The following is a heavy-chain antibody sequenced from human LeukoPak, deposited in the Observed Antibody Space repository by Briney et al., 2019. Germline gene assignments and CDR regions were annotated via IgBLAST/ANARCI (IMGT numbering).Heavy chain of an antibody. D-gene: IGHD2-15*01. J-gene: IGHJ4*02. V-gene: IGHV3-21*01. CDR2: ISSSSSYI. CDR3: ARDGTLMVAAEYYFDH. Sequence: GGSLRLSCAASGFTFSSYSMNWVRQAPGKGLEWVSSISSSSSYIYYADSVKGRFTISRDNAKNSLYLQMNSLRAEDTAVYYCARDGTLMVAAEYYFDHWGQGTLVTVSS. CDR1: GFTFSSYS.